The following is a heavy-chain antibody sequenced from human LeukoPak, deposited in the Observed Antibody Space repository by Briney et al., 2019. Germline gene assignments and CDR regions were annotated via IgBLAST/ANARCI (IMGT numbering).Heavy chain of an antibody. V-gene: IGHV3-30-3*01. CDR1: GFTFSSYA. CDR2: ISYDGSNK. CDR3: ARESGDDGMDV. D-gene: IGHD2-21*02. Sequence: GGSLRLSCAASGFTFSSYAMHWVRQAPGKGLEWVAVISYDGSNKCYADSVKGRFTISRDNSKNTLYLQMNSLRAEDTAVYYCARESGDDGMDVWGQGATVTVSS. J-gene: IGHJ6*02.